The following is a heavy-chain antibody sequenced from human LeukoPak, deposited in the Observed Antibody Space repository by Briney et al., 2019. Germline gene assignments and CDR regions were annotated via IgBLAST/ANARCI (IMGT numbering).Heavy chain of an antibody. D-gene: IGHD3-22*01. CDR2: ISAYNGNT. Sequence: GASVKVSCKASGYTFTGYGFSWVRQAPGQGLEWMGWISAYNGNTNYAQKVQGRVTMTTDTSTSTAYMELRSLRSDDTAVYYCARVRRDYYDSSGDFDYWGQGTVVTVSS. CDR1: GYTFTGYG. V-gene: IGHV1-18*01. J-gene: IGHJ4*02. CDR3: ARVRRDYYDSSGDFDY.